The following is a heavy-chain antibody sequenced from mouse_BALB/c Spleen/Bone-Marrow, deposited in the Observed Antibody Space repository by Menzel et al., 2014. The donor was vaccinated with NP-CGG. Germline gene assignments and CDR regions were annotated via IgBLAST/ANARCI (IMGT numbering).Heavy chain of an antibody. CDR2: IYPGNSDT. D-gene: IGHD3-1*01. CDR1: GYTFSNYW. CDR3: TTLARNNFDY. Sequence: DVKLVESGTVLARPGAAVKMSCKASGYTFSNYWMHWVKQRPGQGLEWIGTIYPGNSDTTYNQNFKGKAKLTAVTSTSTAYMELSSLTNEDSAVYYCTTLARNNFDYWGQGTTLTVSS. V-gene: IGHV1-5*01. J-gene: IGHJ2*01.